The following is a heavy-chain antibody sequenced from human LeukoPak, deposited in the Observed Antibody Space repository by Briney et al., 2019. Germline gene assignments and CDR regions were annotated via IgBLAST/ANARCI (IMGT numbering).Heavy chain of an antibody. CDR2: IIPIFGTA. CDR3: ARRAPPSGMAIHGAFDI. CDR1: RGTFSSCA. V-gene: IGHV1-69*13. D-gene: IGHD6-13*01. J-gene: IGHJ3*02. Sequence: GASVKVSCKASRGTFSSCAISWVRQAPGQGLEWMGGIIPIFGTANYAQKFQGRVTITADESTSTAYMELSSLRSEDTAVYYCARRAPPSGMAIHGAFDIWGQGTMVTVSS.